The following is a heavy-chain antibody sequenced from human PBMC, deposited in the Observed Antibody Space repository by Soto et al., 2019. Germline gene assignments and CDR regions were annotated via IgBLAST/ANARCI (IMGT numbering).Heavy chain of an antibody. D-gene: IGHD2-21*02. CDR3: ASSGGNSGSDAFDI. Sequence: ASVKVPCKASGGTFSSYAISWVRQAPGQGLEWMGGIIPIFGTANYAQKFQGRVTITADESTSTAYMELSSLRSEDTAVYYCASSGGNSGSDAFDIWGQGTMVTVS. J-gene: IGHJ3*02. V-gene: IGHV1-69*13. CDR1: GGTFSSYA. CDR2: IIPIFGTA.